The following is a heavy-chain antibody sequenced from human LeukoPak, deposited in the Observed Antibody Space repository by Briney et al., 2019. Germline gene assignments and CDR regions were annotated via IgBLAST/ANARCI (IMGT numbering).Heavy chain of an antibody. J-gene: IGHJ6*02. CDR2: ISGSGGST. CDR1: GFTFSSYA. D-gene: IGHD6-6*01. V-gene: IGHV3-23*01. CDR3: AKDRQHTYYYYYGMDV. Sequence: TGGSLRLSCAASGFTFSSYAMSWVRQAPGKGLEWVSAISGSGGSTYYADSVKGRFTISRDNSKNTLYLQMNSLRAEDTAVYYCAKDRQHTYYYYYGMDVWGQGTTVTVSS.